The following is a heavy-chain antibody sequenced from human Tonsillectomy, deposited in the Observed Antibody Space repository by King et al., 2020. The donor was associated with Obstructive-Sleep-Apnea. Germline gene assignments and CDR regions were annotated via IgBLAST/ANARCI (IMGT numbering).Heavy chain of an antibody. D-gene: IGHD3-22*01. V-gene: IGHV3-15*01. J-gene: IGHJ6*02. Sequence: QLVESGGCLVKPGVSLRLSCAASGSTCSNAWMSCVHQAPGKGLVVVGRIKSKTEDGTTDYAAPVKGRFTISRDDSKNTLYLQMNSLKTEDTAVYYCTTDSTTMIIVRGMDVWGQGTTVTVSS. CDR3: TTDSTTMIIVRGMDV. CDR1: GSTCSNAW. CDR2: IKSKTEDGTT.